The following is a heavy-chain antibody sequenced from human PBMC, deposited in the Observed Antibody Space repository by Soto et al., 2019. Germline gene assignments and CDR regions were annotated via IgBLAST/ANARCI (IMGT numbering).Heavy chain of an antibody. J-gene: IGHJ1*01. CDR1: GYTFTSYG. V-gene: IGHV1-18*04. CDR2: ISPLKGRT. D-gene: IGHD4-17*01. CDR3: AMDYGDRPEYFKH. Sequence: QVQLVQSGPDLKRPGASMKVSCKASGYTFTSYGISWVRQAPGQGLEWMAWISPLKGRTQYSQKAQGRVTLSTDTYSNKAYMAMTTLRVDDTAVYYCAMDYGDRPEYFKHWGQGTLVTVS.